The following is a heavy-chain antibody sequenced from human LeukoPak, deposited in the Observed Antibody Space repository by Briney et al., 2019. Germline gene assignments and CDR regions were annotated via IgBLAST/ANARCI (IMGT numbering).Heavy chain of an antibody. CDR1: GFTFSSYA. V-gene: IGHV3-30-3*01. CDR2: ISHDGSNK. D-gene: IGHD7-27*01. J-gene: IGHJ5*02. Sequence: GGSLRLSCAASGFTFSSYAMHWVRQAPGKGLEWVAVISHDGSNKYYADSVKGRFTISRDNSKNTLYLQMNSLRAEDTAVYYCARRLGTYPSNWFDPWGQGTLVTVSS. CDR3: ARRLGTYPSNWFDP.